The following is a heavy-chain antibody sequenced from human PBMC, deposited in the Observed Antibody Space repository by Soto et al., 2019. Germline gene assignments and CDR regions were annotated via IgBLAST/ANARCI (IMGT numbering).Heavy chain of an antibody. CDR1: GGSISSSNW. Sequence: QVQLQESGPGLVKPSGTLSLTCTVSGGSISSSNWWSWVRQPPGKGLEWIGEIYHGGSTNYNPSLKSRVTIAVDKSKNQFSLKLSSVTAADTAVYYCARSRGYYDSSGYSYYWGQGTLVTVSS. V-gene: IGHV4-4*02. CDR3: ARSRGYYDSSGYSYY. CDR2: IYHGGST. D-gene: IGHD3-22*01. J-gene: IGHJ4*02.